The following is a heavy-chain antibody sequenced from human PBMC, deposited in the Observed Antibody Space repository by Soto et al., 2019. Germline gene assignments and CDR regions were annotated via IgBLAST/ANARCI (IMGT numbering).Heavy chain of an antibody. V-gene: IGHV4-59*01. CDR1: SGSISSYY. J-gene: IGHJ6*02. Sequence: LETLSLTCTVSSGSISSYYWSWIRQPPGKGLEWIGYIYYSGSTNYNPSLKSRVTISVDTSKNQFSLKLSSVTAADTAVYYCARDKSGMDVWGQGTTVTVSS. CDR2: IYYSGST. CDR3: ARDKSGMDV.